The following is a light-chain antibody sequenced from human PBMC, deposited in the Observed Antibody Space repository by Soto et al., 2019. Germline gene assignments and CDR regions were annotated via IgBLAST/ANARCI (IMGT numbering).Light chain of an antibody. CDR3: SSYSRSTTLVV. CDR2: DVS. V-gene: IGLV2-14*03. Sequence: QSALTQPASVSGSXXXSXXXSCSGTSSDIGGYDLVCWYQHRPGKAPKLLIYDVSHRPSGVSNRFSGSKSVKTASLTISGLQAEDEANYYCSSYSRSTTLVVFGGGTKVTVL. CDR1: SSDIGGYDL. J-gene: IGLJ2*01.